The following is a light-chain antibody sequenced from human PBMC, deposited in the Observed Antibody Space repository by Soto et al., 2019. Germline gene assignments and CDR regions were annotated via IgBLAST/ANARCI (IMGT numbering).Light chain of an antibody. CDR1: QDLNTF. V-gene: IGKV1-17*03. Sequence: DMQMTHSPSAMSASVGDILTITCRASQDLNTFLAWFQNKPGKVPKRLIYAASSLQSGFPSRYSGIGSATEFTLTINNLQPEDFATYYCLQHKDIAYTLGQGTNLEI. J-gene: IGKJ2*01. CDR3: LQHKDIAYT. CDR2: AAS.